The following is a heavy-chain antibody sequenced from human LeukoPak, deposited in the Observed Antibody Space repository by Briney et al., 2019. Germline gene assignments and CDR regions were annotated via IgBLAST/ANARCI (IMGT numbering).Heavy chain of an antibody. CDR1: GFIFSSCA. J-gene: IGHJ4*02. CDR2: ISGSGGST. CDR3: AKHRGRDGGHPFDY. V-gene: IGHV3-23*01. Sequence: GGSLRLSCATSGFIFSSCAMSWVRQAPGKGLEWVSVISGSGGSTNYAESVKGRFTISRDNSKNTLYLQMNSLRVEDTAVYYCAKHRGRDGGHPFDYWGQGTLVTVSS. D-gene: IGHD5-24*01.